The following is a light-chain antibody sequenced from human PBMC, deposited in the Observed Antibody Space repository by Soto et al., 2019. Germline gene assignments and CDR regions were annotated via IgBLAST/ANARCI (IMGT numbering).Light chain of an antibody. Sequence: QSALTQPASVSGSPGQSITISCTGTSSDVGGYKYVSWYQHHPGKGPKLMLYDVSNWPSGVSNRFSGSKSGNTASLTISGLQAEDEADYYCSSYTSSTNYVFGTGTKLTV. J-gene: IGLJ1*01. CDR3: SSYTSSTNYV. CDR2: DVS. CDR1: SSDVGGYKY. V-gene: IGLV2-14*01.